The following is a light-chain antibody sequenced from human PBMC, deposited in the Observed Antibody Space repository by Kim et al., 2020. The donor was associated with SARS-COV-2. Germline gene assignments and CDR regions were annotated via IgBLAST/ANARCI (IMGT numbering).Light chain of an antibody. J-gene: IGKJ2*01. V-gene: IGKV1-5*03. CDR3: QHYSGYT. Sequence: DIQMTQSPSALSASVGDRINITCRASSSLGDWLAWYQQKPGKAPNVLIYKASSLESGVPSRFTGSGSGTEFTLTISNLQPDDFVTYSLQHYSGYTFGQGTRVEI. CDR2: KAS. CDR1: SSLGDW.